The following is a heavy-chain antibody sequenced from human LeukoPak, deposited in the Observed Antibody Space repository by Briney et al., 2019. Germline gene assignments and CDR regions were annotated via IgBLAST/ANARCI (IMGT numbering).Heavy chain of an antibody. D-gene: IGHD5-12*01. Sequence: GGSLRLSCSASGFTFSNYAMHWVRQAPGKGLEYVSAISTNGGSTYYADSVKGRFTISRDNSKNTLYLQMNSLRDDDTAVYYCAKVQYSDYNMNFDYWGQGTLVTVSS. CDR3: AKVQYSDYNMNFDY. CDR2: ISTNGGST. V-gene: IGHV3-64*04. CDR1: GFTFSNYA. J-gene: IGHJ4*02.